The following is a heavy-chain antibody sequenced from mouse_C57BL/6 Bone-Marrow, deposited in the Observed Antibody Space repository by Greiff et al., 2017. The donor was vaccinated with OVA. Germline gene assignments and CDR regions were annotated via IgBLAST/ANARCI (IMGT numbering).Heavy chain of an antibody. CDR2: IWGDGST. J-gene: IGHJ3*01. CDR1: GFSLTSYG. CDR3: AKEGDSSGYVPFAY. Sequence: VQVVESGPGLVAPSQSLSITCTVSGFSLTSYGVSWVRQPPGKGLEWLGVIWGDGSTNYHSALISRLSISKDNSKSQVFLKLNSLQTDDTATYYCAKEGDSSGYVPFAYWGQGTLVTVSA. D-gene: IGHD3-2*02. V-gene: IGHV2-3*01.